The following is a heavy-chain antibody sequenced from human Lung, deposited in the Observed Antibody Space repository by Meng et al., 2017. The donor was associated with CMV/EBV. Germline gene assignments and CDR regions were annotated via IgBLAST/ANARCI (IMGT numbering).Heavy chain of an antibody. CDR1: GFTFGDYA. V-gene: IGHV3-49*04. J-gene: IGHJ4*01. D-gene: IGHD2/OR15-2a*01. Sequence: GGSLRLSCTVSGFTFGDYATSWVRQAPGKGLEWVGFIRSKAYGGTTEYAASVKGRFTISRDDSKSIAYLQMNSLNTEDTAMYYCTRDAGLSTSWYFDYWGQGTLVTVSS. CDR2: IRSKAYGGTT. CDR3: TRDAGLSTSWYFDY.